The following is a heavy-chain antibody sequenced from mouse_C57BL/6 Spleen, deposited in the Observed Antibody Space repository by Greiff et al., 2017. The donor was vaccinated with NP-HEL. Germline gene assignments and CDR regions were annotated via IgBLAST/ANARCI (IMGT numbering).Heavy chain of an antibody. J-gene: IGHJ2*01. CDR3: ARGAITTVVGYYFDY. D-gene: IGHD1-1*01. V-gene: IGHV1-76*01. Sequence: QVQLKESGAELVRPGASVKLSCKASGYTFTDYYINWVKQRPGQGLEWIARIYPGSGNTYYNEKFKGKATLTAEKSSSTAYMQLSSLTSEDSAVYFCARGAITTVVGYYFDYWGQGTTLTVSS. CDR2: IYPGSGNT. CDR1: GYTFTDYY.